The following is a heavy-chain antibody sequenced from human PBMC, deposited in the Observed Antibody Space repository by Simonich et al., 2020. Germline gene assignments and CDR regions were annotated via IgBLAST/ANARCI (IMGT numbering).Heavy chain of an antibody. CDR1: GFTFSSYS. V-gene: IGHV3-21*01. J-gene: IGHJ6*02. CDR3: AGGVYCSSTSCSTYYYYGMDV. D-gene: IGHD2-2*01. CDR2: ISSSSSYI. Sequence: EVQLVESGGGLVKPGGSLRLSCAASGFTFSSYSMNWVRQAPGKGLEWVSSISSSSSYIYYADSVKGRFTISRENAKNSLYLQMNSLRAEDTAVYYWAGGVYCSSTSCSTYYYYGMDVWGQGTTVTVSS.